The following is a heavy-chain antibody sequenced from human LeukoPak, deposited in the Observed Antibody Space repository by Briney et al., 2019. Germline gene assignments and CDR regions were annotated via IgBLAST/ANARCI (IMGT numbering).Heavy chain of an antibody. Sequence: PGGSLRLSCAASGFTFSSYAMHWVRQAPGKGQEWVAVISYDGSNKYYADSVKGRFTISRDNSKNTLYLQMNSLRAEDTAVYYCAREDSGSYYFDYWGQGTLVTVSS. D-gene: IGHD1-26*01. CDR1: GFTFSSYA. CDR3: AREDSGSYYFDY. V-gene: IGHV3-30*04. CDR2: ISYDGSNK. J-gene: IGHJ4*02.